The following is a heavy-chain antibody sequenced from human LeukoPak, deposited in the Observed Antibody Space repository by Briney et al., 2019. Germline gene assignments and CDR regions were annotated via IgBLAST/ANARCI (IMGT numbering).Heavy chain of an antibody. V-gene: IGHV3-23*01. D-gene: IGHD1-26*01. CDR1: GFTFSSYA. CDR3: AKALGGSYVYCYYYGMDA. J-gene: IGHJ6*02. CDR2: ISGSGGST. Sequence: GGSLRLSCAASGFTFSSYAMSWVRQAPGKGLEWVSAISGSGGSTYYADSVKGRFTISRDNSKNTPYLQMTSLRAEATALYYCAKALGGSYVYCYYYGMDAWGQGTPVTVSS.